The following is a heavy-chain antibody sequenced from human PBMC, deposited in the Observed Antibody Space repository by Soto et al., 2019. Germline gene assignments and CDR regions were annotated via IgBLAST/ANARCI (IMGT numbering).Heavy chain of an antibody. J-gene: IGHJ4*02. Sequence: SETLSLTCAVYGGSFGGYYWSWIRQPPGKGLEWIGEIGHSGSTIYNPSLESRVTISADSSNNQFSLKLNSVTAADTAVYYCARHGGYYFDYWGQGASVTV. CDR2: IGHSGST. CDR3: ARHGGYYFDY. V-gene: IGHV4-34*01. D-gene: IGHD3-16*01. CDR1: GGSFGGYY.